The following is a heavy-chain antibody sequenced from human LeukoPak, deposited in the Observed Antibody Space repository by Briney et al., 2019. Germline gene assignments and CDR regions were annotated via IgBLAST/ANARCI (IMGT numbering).Heavy chain of an antibody. CDR1: GGSISSYY. CDR3: ATLGSYYVNYYYYGMDV. J-gene: IGHJ6*02. Sequence: SETLSHTCTVSGGSISSYYWSWIRQPPGKGLEWIGYIYYSGSTNYNPSLKSRVNISVDTSKNQFSLKLSSVTAADTAVYYCATLGSYYVNYYYYGMDVWGQGTTVTVSS. V-gene: IGHV4-59*08. D-gene: IGHD1-26*01. CDR2: IYYSGST.